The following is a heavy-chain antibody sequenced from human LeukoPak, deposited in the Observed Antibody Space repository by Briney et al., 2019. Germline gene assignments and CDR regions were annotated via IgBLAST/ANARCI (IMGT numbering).Heavy chain of an antibody. Sequence: GESLKISCKGSGYSFTSYWIGWVRHMPGKGLGWMGISYPGDSDTRYSPSFQGQVIISADKSISTAYLQWSSLKASDTAMYYCAREEYSSGWYPPDYWGQGTLVTVSS. V-gene: IGHV5-51*01. D-gene: IGHD6-19*01. CDR2: SYPGDSDT. CDR3: AREEYSSGWYPPDY. CDR1: GYSFTSYW. J-gene: IGHJ4*02.